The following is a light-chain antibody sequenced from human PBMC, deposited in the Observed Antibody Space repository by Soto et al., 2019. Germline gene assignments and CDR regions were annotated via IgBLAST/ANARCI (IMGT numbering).Light chain of an antibody. Sequence: EIVLTQSPDTLSLSPGERATLSCRASQSVSSDYLVWYQQKFGQAPRLLIYGASSRATGTPDRFSGSGSGTDFTLTISRLEPEDFAVYYCQQYGSSLGTFGPGTKVDIK. CDR1: QSVSSDY. CDR2: GAS. V-gene: IGKV3-20*01. CDR3: QQYGSSLGT. J-gene: IGKJ3*01.